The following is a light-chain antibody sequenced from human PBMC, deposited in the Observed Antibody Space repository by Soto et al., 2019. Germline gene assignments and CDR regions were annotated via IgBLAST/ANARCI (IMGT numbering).Light chain of an antibody. V-gene: IGLV2-23*01. J-gene: IGLJ3*02. Sequence: QSTLTQPASVSGSPGQSITISCTGTSSDVGRYNLVSWYQQHPGKAPKLMIYEGSKRPSGVSNRFSGSKSGNTASLTISGLQAEDEADYYCCSYAGSNTWVFGGGTKLTVL. CDR1: SSDVGRYNL. CDR2: EGS. CDR3: CSYAGSNTWV.